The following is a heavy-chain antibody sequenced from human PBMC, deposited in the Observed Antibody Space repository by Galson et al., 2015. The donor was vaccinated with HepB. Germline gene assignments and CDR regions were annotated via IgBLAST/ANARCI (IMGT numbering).Heavy chain of an antibody. CDR3: ARAARIAVAEGVLDN. D-gene: IGHD6-19*01. V-gene: IGHV1-18*01. Sequence: SVKVSCKASGYMFTSSGISWVRQAPGQGLEWMGWIGAYDGDTNYAQKFQGRVTMTTDTSTNTAYMELRSLRSDDTAVYFCARAARIAVAEGVLDNRGQGNPVP. CDR1: GYMFTSSG. J-gene: IGHJ4*02. CDR2: IGAYDGDT.